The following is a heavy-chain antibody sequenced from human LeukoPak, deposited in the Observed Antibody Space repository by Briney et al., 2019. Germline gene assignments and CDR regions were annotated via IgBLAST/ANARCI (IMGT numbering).Heavy chain of an antibody. D-gene: IGHD2-2*01. J-gene: IGHJ6*03. CDR3: ARESGSRSYYYYMDV. CDR2: ISSTSSYI. Sequence: GGSLRLSCAASGFTFSSYSMNWVRQAPGKGLEWVSSISSTSSYIYYADSLKGRFTISRDNAKNSMYLQMNSLRAEDTAVYYCARESGSRSYYYYMDVWGKGTTVTVSS. V-gene: IGHV3-21*01. CDR1: GFTFSSYS.